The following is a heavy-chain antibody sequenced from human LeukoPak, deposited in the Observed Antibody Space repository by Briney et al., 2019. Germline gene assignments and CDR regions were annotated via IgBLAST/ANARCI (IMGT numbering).Heavy chain of an antibody. V-gene: IGHV4-30-4*08. CDR1: GGSIVTSRYY. D-gene: IGHD3-3*01. J-gene: IGHJ4*02. CDR2: IYYSGST. CDR3: ARATYYDFWSIDY. Sequence: SETLSLTCTVSGGSIVTSRYYWGWIRQPPGKGLEWIGYIYYSGSTYYNPSLKSRVTISVDTSKNQFSLKLSSVTAADTAVYYCARATYYDFWSIDYWGQGTLVTVSS.